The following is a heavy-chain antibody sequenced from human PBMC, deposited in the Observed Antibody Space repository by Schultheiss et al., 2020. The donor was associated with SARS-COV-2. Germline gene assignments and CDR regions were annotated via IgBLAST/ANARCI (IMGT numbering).Heavy chain of an antibody. Sequence: GGSLRLSCAASGFTFSDHYMSWIRQAPGKGLEWVSYISSSSSYIYYADSVKGRFTISRDNSKNTLYLQMNSLRAEDTAVYYCARDAVGIDYWGQGTLVTVSS. D-gene: IGHD3-10*01. CDR1: GFTFSDHY. CDR2: ISSSSSYI. CDR3: ARDAVGIDY. V-gene: IGHV3-11*06. J-gene: IGHJ4*02.